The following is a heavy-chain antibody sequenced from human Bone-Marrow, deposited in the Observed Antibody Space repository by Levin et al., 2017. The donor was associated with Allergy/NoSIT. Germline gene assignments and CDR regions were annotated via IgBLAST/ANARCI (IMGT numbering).Heavy chain of an antibody. CDR3: AKFYGDYVYGWFDP. J-gene: IGHJ5*02. CDR2: IDISGST. D-gene: IGHD4-17*01. V-gene: IGHV3-23*01. Sequence: QSGGSLRLSCAASGFTLRSYAMTWVRQAPGKGLEWVSSIDISGSTYYADSVKGRFTISSDNSRNTLYLQMNSLRAEDTALYYCAKFYGDYVYGWFDPWGRGTLVTVSS. CDR1: GFTLRSYA.